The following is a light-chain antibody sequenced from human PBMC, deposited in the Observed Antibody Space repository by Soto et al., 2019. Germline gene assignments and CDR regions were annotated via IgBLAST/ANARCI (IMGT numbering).Light chain of an antibody. J-gene: IGKJ1*01. V-gene: IGKV3-20*01. CDR3: QQYGSSPTWT. CDR1: QSVSSSY. Sequence: EIVVTQSPGTLSMSPVDRATLSCSASQSVSSSYLAWYQQKPGQAPRLLIYGASSRATGIPDRFSGSGSGTDFTLTISRLEPEDFAVYYCQQYGSSPTWTFGQGTKVDI. CDR2: GAS.